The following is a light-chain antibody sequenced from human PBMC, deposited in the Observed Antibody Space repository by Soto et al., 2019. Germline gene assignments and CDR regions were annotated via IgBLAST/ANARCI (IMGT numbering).Light chain of an antibody. V-gene: IGLV1-40*01. CDR3: QSYDPTLNVV. CDR2: ANN. Sequence: QSVLTKPPSVSGAPGQTVTISCTGSNSNVGGGYDVHWYQQLPGSAPKLLIYANNNRPSGVPDRFSGSKSGTSASLAITGLQAEDEADYYCQSYDPTLNVVFGGGTQLTVL. J-gene: IGLJ2*01. CDR1: NSNVGGGYD.